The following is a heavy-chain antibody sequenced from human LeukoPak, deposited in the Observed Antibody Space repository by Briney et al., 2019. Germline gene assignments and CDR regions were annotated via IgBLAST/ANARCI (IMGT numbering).Heavy chain of an antibody. CDR2: ISGSGGST. CDR1: GFTFSSYA. Sequence: GGSLRLSCAASGFTFSSYAMSWVRQAPGKGLEWVSAISGSGGSTNYADSVKGRFTISRDNSKNTLYLQMNSLRAEDTAVYYCVKVLTPYQQHGFDYWGQGTLVTVSS. V-gene: IGHV3-23*01. D-gene: IGHD3-16*01. CDR3: VKVLTPYQQHGFDY. J-gene: IGHJ4*02.